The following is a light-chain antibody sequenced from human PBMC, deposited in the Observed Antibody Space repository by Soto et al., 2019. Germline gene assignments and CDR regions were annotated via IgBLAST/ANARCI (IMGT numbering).Light chain of an antibody. CDR3: QQSHSSPWT. Sequence: DIQMTQSPSSLSASVGDRVTITCRASQTISTSLNWYQQKSGKAPKLLIYAAFNLRSGVPSRFSGSGSGTDFTLTISSLQPEDFTTYFCQQSHSSPWTFGQGTRVEI. CDR1: QTISTS. V-gene: IGKV1-39*01. J-gene: IGKJ1*01. CDR2: AAF.